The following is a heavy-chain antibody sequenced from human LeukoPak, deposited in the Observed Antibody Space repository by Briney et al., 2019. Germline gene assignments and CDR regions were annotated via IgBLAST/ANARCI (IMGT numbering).Heavy chain of an antibody. CDR1: GFTLSSYS. V-gene: IGHV3-48*01. D-gene: IGHD1-26*01. CDR3: ARFSSSALGNVGAFNAAAFDI. J-gene: IGHJ3*02. CDR2: ISSGSSTI. Sequence: PGGSLRLSYATSGFTLSSYSMNWVRQAPGKGLEWVSYISSGSSTIYYADSVKGRFTISRDNAKNSLYLQMNSLRAEDTAVYYCARFSSSALGNVGAFNAAAFDIWGQGTMVTVSS.